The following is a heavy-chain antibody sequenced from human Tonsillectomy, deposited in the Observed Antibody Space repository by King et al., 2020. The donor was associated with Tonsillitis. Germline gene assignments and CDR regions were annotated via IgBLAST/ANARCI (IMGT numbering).Heavy chain of an antibody. CDR2: ITSDASRT. CDR3: VRDSVASVSFDS. CDR1: GFTFSTYW. Sequence: VQLVESGGDLVQPGGSLRLSCAASGFTFSTYWMHWVRQAPGKGLVWVSHITSDASRTTYADSVKGRFTISRDNAKNTLYLQMNSLRAEDPAVYYCVRDSVASVSFDSWGQGTLVTVSS. J-gene: IGHJ4*02. V-gene: IGHV3-74*01. D-gene: IGHD4-17*01.